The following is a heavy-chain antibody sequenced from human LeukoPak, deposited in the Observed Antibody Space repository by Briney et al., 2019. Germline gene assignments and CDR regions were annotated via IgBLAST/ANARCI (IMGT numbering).Heavy chain of an antibody. CDR2: IYTSGST. CDR1: GGSISSGSYY. CDR3: ARVSMLRGPIETYNWFDP. V-gene: IGHV4-61*02. J-gene: IGHJ5*02. Sequence: SETLSLTCTVSGGSISSGSYYWSWIRQPAGKGLEWIGRIYTSGSTNYNPSLKSRVSISVDTSKKHFSLKLNSVAAADTAVYYCARVSMLRGPIETYNWFDPWGPGTLVTVSS. D-gene: IGHD3-10*01.